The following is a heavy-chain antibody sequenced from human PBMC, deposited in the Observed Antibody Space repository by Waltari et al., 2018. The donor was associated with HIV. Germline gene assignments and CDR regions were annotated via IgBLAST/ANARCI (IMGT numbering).Heavy chain of an antibody. CDR2: INHRGSN. V-gene: IGHV4-34*02. D-gene: IGHD2-8*02. CDR1: NASFSDYY. CDR3: AGGRDSREQRLVAGFDF. Sequence: QVQLQQWGAGLLKPSDTLSLTCAVYNASFSDYYWTWIRQIPGKRLEWIGEINHRGSNDYNPSLKSRGTMSSDMSKRQFSMRLKSVVAADTALYFCAGGRDSREQRLVAGFDFWGRGTLVTVSS. J-gene: IGHJ4*02.